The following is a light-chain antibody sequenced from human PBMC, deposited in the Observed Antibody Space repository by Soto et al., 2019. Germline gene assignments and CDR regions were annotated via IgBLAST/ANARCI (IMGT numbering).Light chain of an antibody. CDR1: QSVLYSSNNKNY. J-gene: IGKJ1*01. Sequence: DIVMTQSPDSLAVSLGERANINCKSSQSVLYSSNNKNYLAWYQQKPGQPPKLLIYWASTRESGVPDRFSGSGSGTDFTLTISSLQAADVAVYYCQQYYSTPHTFGQGTKVEIK. CDR3: QQYYSTPHT. CDR2: WAS. V-gene: IGKV4-1*01.